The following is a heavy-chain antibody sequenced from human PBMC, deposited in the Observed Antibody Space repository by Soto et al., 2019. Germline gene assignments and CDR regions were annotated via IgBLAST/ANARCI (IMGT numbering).Heavy chain of an antibody. CDR3: ARDGFVGCSSTSCYYYYYGMDV. Sequence: ASVKVSCKASGYTFTGYYMHWVRQAPGQGLEWMGWINPNSGGTNYAQKFQGRVTMTRDTSISTAYMELSRLRSDDTAVYYCARDGFVGCSSTSCYYYYYGMDVWGKGTMVIVSS. CDR2: INPNSGGT. D-gene: IGHD2-2*01. CDR1: GYTFTGYY. J-gene: IGHJ6*04. V-gene: IGHV1-2*02.